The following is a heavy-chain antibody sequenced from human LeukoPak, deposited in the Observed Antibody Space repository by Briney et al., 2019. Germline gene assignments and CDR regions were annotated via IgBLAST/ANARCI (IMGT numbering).Heavy chain of an antibody. CDR3: ARPYCTSTRCPFDS. D-gene: IGHD2-2*01. CDR2: TYYSGST. J-gene: IGHJ4*02. V-gene: IGHV4-31*03. Sequence: PSETLSLTCTVSGDFINSALYFWTWIRQHPGEGLEWIGYTYYSGSTHYNPSLKSRVIISVDTSKNQFSLKLSSVTAADTAVYYCARPYCTSTRCPFDSWGQGTLVTVSS. CDR1: GDFINSALYF.